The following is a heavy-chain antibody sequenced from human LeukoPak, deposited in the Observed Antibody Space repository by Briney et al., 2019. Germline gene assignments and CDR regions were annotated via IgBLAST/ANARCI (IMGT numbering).Heavy chain of an antibody. CDR3: AIEGKFDWSDPPDY. V-gene: IGHV3-7*01. CDR1: GFSFSSYW. CDR2: IKQDGSEK. Sequence: GGSLRLSCAASGFSFSSYWMSWVRQAPGKGLEWVANIKQDGSEKYYVDSVKRGFTIPRDNAKNSLYLQMNSLRAEDTAVYYCAIEGKFDWSDPPDYGGQGTRVTVSS. D-gene: IGHD3-9*01. J-gene: IGHJ4*02.